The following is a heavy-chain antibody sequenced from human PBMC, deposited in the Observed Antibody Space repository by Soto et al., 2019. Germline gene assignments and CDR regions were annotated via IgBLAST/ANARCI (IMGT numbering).Heavy chain of an antibody. Sequence: QVQLVQSGAEVKKPGASVKVSCKASGYTFTTYDINWVRQATGQGLEWLGWMNPKSGNTGYAQKFQGRVTMTRDTPMSTAYMELSSLKSEDTAVYYCARKMAPDYWGQGTLVTVSS. CDR2: MNPKSGNT. V-gene: IGHV1-8*01. J-gene: IGHJ4*02. D-gene: IGHD5-12*01. CDR3: ARKMAPDY. CDR1: GYTFTTYD.